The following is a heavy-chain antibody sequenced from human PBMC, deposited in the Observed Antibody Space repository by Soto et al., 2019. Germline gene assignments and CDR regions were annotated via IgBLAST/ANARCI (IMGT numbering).Heavy chain of an antibody. J-gene: IGHJ4*02. CDR1: GYTFTSYA. Sequence: ASVKVSCKASGYTFTSYAMHWVRQAPGQRLEWMGWINAGNGNTKYSQKFQGRVTITRDTSASTAYMELSSLRSEDTAVYYCARCSGWYRPLGEYWGQGTLVIVTS. CDR2: INAGNGNT. CDR3: ARCSGWYRPLGEY. V-gene: IGHV1-3*01. D-gene: IGHD6-19*01.